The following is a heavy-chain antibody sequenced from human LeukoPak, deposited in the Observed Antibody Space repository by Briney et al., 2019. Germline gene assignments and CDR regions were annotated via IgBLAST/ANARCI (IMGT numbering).Heavy chain of an antibody. CDR1: GFTFSSYS. D-gene: IGHD4-17*01. J-gene: IGHJ6*03. CDR2: ISSSSSYI. Sequence: TGGSLRLSCAASGFTFSSYSMNWVRQAPGKGLEWVSSISSSSSYIYYADSVKGRFTISRDNAKNSLYLQMNSLRAEDTAVYYCARESYGDYYYYMDVWGKGTTVTVSS. CDR3: ARESYGDYYYYMDV. V-gene: IGHV3-21*01.